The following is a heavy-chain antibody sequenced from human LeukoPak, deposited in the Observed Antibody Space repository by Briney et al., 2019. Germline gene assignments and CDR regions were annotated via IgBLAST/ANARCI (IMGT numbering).Heavy chain of an antibody. V-gene: IGHV3-30*18. CDR1: GFTFSSYG. D-gene: IGHD2-21*01. J-gene: IGHJ4*02. CDR3: AKMWSEGGLSPFDY. Sequence: PGGSLRLSCAASGFTFSSYGMHWVRQAPGKGLEWVAVISYDGSNKYYADSVKGRFTISRDNSKNTLYLQMNSLRAEDTAVYYCAKMWSEGGLSPFDYWGQGTLVTVSS. CDR2: ISYDGSNK.